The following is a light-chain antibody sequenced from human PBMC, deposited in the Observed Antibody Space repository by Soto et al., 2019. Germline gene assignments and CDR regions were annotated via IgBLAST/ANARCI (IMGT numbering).Light chain of an antibody. J-gene: IGKJ5*01. CDR2: DTS. CDR1: QSVNNY. Sequence: EIVLTQSPDTLSLSPGERATLSCRASQSVNNYLAWYQQKPGQAPRLLIYDTSNRATGIPARFSGSGSGTDFTLTISSLEPEDFAVYYCQQYDSSSATFGRGTRLEIK. V-gene: IGKV3-11*01. CDR3: QQYDSSSAT.